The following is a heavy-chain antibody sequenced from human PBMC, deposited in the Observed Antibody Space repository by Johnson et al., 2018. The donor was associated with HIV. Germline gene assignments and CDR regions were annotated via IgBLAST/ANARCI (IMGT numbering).Heavy chain of an antibody. CDR3: ARVRGGTGHGAFDI. V-gene: IGHV3-30*04. Sequence: VVQPGRSLRLSCAASAFTFSSYAMHWVRQAPGKGLEWVAVISYDASNKYYADSVKGRFTISRDNSKNTLYLQMNSLRTEDTAVYYCARVRGGTGHGAFDIWGQGTMVTVSS. J-gene: IGHJ3*02. CDR2: ISYDASNK. CDR1: AFTFSSYA.